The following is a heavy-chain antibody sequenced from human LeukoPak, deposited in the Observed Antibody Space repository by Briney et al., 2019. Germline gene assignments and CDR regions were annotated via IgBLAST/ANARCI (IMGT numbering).Heavy chain of an antibody. Sequence: GGSLRLSCAASGFTFSDYYMSWIRQAPGKGLEWVSYISSSGSTIYYADSVKGRFTISRDNAKNSLYLQMNSLRAEDTAVYYCARDCGSTSCFDAFDIWGQGTMATVSS. CDR1: GFTFSDYY. D-gene: IGHD2-2*01. CDR2: ISSSGSTI. J-gene: IGHJ3*02. V-gene: IGHV3-11*04. CDR3: ARDCGSTSCFDAFDI.